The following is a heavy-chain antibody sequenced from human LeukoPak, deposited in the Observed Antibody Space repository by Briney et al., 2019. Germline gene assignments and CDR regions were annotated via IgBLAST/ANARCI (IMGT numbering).Heavy chain of an antibody. CDR3: ARAQGGYCSSVSCHFDY. Sequence: GGSLRLSCAASGFTFSDHYMHWVRQAPGKGLEWVAFIWYDGTNKYYAVSVKGRFTISRDNSKNTLYLQMNSLRAEDTAVYYCARAQGGYCSSVSCHFDYWGQGTLVTVSS. D-gene: IGHD2-15*01. CDR2: IWYDGTNK. V-gene: IGHV3-33*08. CDR1: GFTFSDHY. J-gene: IGHJ4*02.